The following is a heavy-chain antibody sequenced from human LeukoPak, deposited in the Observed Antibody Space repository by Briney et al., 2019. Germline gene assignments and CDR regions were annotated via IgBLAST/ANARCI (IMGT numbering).Heavy chain of an antibody. CDR1: GGSISSGDYY. CDR2: IYYSGST. CDR3: ARHSVVVRGSYYFDY. V-gene: IGHV4-30-4*01. Sequence: PSETLSLTCTVSGGSISSGDYYWSWIRQPPGKGLEWIGYIYYSGSTYYNPSLKSRVTISVDTSKNQFSLKLSSVTAADTAVYYCARHSVVVRGSYYFDYWGQGTLVTVSS. D-gene: IGHD3-10*01. J-gene: IGHJ4*02.